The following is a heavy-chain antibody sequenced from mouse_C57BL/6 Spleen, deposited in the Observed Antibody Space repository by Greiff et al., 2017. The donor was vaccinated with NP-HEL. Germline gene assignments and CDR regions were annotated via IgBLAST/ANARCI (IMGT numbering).Heavy chain of an antibody. CDR1: GFSLTSYG. Sequence: VQLQQSGPGLVQPSQSLSITCTVSGFSLTSYGVHWVRQSPGKGLEWLGVIWRGGSTDYNAAFMSRLSITKDNSKSQVFFKMNSLQADDTAIYYCAKNPGSSPYYAMDYWGQGTSVTVSS. V-gene: IGHV2-5*01. J-gene: IGHJ4*01. CDR3: AKNPGSSPYYAMDY. CDR2: IWRGGST. D-gene: IGHD1-1*01.